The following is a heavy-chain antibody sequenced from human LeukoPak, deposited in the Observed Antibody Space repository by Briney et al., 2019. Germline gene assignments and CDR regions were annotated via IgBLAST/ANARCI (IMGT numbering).Heavy chain of an antibody. J-gene: IGHJ5*02. Sequence: GRSLRLSCTTSGFTFGEYTMSWVRQAPGKGLEWVGFIRSKAYGGTTEYAASVKGRFTISRDDSKSIAYLQMNSLTTEDTAVYYCTRCRYCSGGSRPNWFDPWGQGTLVTVSS. CDR2: IRSKAYGGTT. D-gene: IGHD2-15*01. CDR3: TRCRYCSGGSRPNWFDP. V-gene: IGHV3-49*04. CDR1: GFTFGEYT.